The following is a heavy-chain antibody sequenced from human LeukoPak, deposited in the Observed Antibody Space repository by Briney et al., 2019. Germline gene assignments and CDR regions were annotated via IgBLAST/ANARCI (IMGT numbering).Heavy chain of an antibody. J-gene: IGHJ6*02. CDR3: ARVLDYGGNWYYYYGMDD. D-gene: IGHD4-23*01. CDR1: GFTFSSYD. Sequence: GGSLRLSCAASGFTFSSYDMHWVRQATGKGLEWVSAIGTAGDTYYPGSVKGRFTISRENAKNSLYLQMNSLRAEDTAVYYCARVLDYGGNWYYYYGMDDWGQGTTVTVSS. CDR2: IGTAGDT. V-gene: IGHV3-13*01.